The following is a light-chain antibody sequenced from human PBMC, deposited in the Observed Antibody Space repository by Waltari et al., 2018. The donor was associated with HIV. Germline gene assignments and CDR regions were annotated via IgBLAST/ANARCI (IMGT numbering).Light chain of an antibody. Sequence: QSALTQPRSVSGSPGQSVTISCPGTSSDVGGYNYVSWYQHHPNKGPKLLIYDVNKRPSGVPDRFSGSKSGNTAFLTISGLQAEDEADYYCCSYADTYFVVFGGGTKVTVL. CDR1: SSDVGGYNY. CDR2: DVN. V-gene: IGLV2-11*01. CDR3: CSYADTYFVV. J-gene: IGLJ2*01.